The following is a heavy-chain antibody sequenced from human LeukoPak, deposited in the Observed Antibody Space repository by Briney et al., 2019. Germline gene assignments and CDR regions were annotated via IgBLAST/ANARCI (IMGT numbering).Heavy chain of an antibody. D-gene: IGHD3-10*01. CDR2: ISGSGGST. Sequence: PGGSLRLSCAASGFTFSSYAMSWVRQAPGKGLEWVSAISGSGGSTYYADSVKGRFTISRDNSKNTLCLQMNSLRAEDTAVYYCAKDPPLKYYYGSGKYDYWGQGTLVTVSS. V-gene: IGHV3-23*01. CDR1: GFTFSSYA. J-gene: IGHJ4*02. CDR3: AKDPPLKYYYGSGKYDY.